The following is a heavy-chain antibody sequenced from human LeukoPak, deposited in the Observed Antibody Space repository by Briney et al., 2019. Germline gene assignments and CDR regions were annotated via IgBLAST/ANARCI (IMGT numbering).Heavy chain of an antibody. CDR1: GFMFSSYW. Sequence: SGGSLRLSCAASGFMFSSYWMSWVRQAPGKGLEWVANIKQDGSEKHYVDSVKGRFTISRDNAKNSLYLQMNSLRAEDTAVYYCARTDRSIAAHYFDYWGQGTLVTVSS. CDR3: ARTDRSIAAHYFDY. CDR2: IKQDGSEK. J-gene: IGHJ4*02. D-gene: IGHD6-6*01. V-gene: IGHV3-7*01.